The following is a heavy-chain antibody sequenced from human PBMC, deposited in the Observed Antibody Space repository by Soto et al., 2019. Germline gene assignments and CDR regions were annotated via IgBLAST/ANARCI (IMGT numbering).Heavy chain of an antibody. CDR1: GYTFTGHY. V-gene: IGHV1-46*01. Sequence: ASVKVSCKASGYTFTGHYIHWVRQAPGQGLQWMGIINPGGGRTAYAQKFQGRVTLTRDMSTSTVYMELTSLTYDDTAVYYCARDVSGPGATYVMDVWGQGTTVTVSS. CDR3: ARDVSGPGATYVMDV. D-gene: IGHD2-2*01. CDR2: INPGGGRT. J-gene: IGHJ6*02.